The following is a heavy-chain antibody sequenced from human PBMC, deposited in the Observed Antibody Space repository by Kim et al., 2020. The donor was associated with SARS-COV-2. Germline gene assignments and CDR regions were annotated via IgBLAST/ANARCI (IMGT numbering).Heavy chain of an antibody. CDR2: IYYSGST. D-gene: IGHD5-12*01. J-gene: IGHJ4*02. CDR3: ARETYSGYGYIDY. Sequence: SETLSLTCTVSGGSISSGGYYWSWIRQHPGKGLEWIGYIYYSGSTYYNPSLKSRVTISVDTSKNQFSLKLSSVTAADTAVYYCARETYSGYGYIDYWGQGTLVTVSS. V-gene: IGHV4-31*03. CDR1: GGSISSGGYY.